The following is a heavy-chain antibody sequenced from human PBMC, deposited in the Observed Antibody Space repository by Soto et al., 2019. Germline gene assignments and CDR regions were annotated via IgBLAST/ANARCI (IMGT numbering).Heavy chain of an antibody. D-gene: IGHD2-2*01. CDR1: GFTFSSYS. V-gene: IGHV3-21*01. CDR3: ARDYRWVPAATSPARLYYYYYYMDV. J-gene: IGHJ6*03. CDR2: ISSSSSYI. Sequence: GGSLRLSCAASGFTFSSYSMNWVRQAPGKGLEWVSSISSSSSYIYYADSVKGRFTISRDNAKNSLYLQMNSLRAEDTAVYYCARDYRWVPAATSPARLYYYYYYMDVWGKGTTVTVSS.